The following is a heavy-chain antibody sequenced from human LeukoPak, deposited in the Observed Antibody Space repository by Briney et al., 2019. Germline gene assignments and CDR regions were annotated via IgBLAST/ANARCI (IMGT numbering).Heavy chain of an antibody. J-gene: IGHJ6*02. CDR3: AKIDNSVDSSRYYYGMDV. V-gene: IGHV3-23*01. CDR2: ISGSGGSDT. D-gene: IGHD3/OR15-3a*01. Sequence: GGSLRLSCVASGFTFSNYAMRWVRQAPGKGLEWVSSISGSGGSDTYYADSVKGRFTISRDNSKSTLYLQMNSLRAEDTALYYCAKIDNSVDSSRYYYGMDVWGQGTTVTVSS. CDR1: GFTFSNYA.